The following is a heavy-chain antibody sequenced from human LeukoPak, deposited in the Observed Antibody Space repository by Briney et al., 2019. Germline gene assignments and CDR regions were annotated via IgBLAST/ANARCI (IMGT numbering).Heavy chain of an antibody. CDR1: GFTFSSYA. CDR3: TTAVSDYYYYYGMDV. Sequence: GGSLRLSCAASGFTFSSYAMHWVRQAPGKGLEWVGRIKSKTDGGTTDYAAPVKGRFTISRDDSKNTLYLQMNSLKTEDTAVCYCTTAVSDYYYYYGMDVWGQGTTVTVSS. CDR2: IKSKTDGGTT. V-gene: IGHV3-15*01. J-gene: IGHJ6*02.